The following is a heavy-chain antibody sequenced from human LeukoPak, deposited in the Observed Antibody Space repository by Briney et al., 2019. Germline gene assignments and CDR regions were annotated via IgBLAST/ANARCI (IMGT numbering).Heavy chain of an antibody. V-gene: IGHV4-4*02. CDR1: GGSITQTNY. Sequence: SETLSLTCDVSGGSITQTNYWTWVRQPPGKGLEWIGEVNLQGSTNYNPSLMRRVAISVDTSANHVSLQLTSVTAADTAVYYCARDTYYSDSGSYYGDYFDSWGQGTLVTVSS. CDR3: ARDTYYSDSGSYYGDYFDS. J-gene: IGHJ4*02. CDR2: VNLQGST. D-gene: IGHD3-10*01.